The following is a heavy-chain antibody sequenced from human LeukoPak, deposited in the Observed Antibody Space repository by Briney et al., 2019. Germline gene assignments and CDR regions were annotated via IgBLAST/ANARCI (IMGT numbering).Heavy chain of an antibody. D-gene: IGHD3-10*01. CDR3: ARDWGSGRALYYYYGMDV. CDR1: GGSFSSYA. CDR2: ITPIFGTG. J-gene: IGHJ6*02. V-gene: IGHV1-69*06. Sequence: GASVKVSCKASGGSFSSYAISWVRQAPGQGLEWMGGITPIFGTGRYAQKFQGRVTITADKSTSTAYMELSSLRSEDTAVYYCARDWGSGRALYYYYGMDVWGQGTTVTVSS.